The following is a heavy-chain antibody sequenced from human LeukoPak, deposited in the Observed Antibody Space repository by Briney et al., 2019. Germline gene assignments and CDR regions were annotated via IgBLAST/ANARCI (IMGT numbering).Heavy chain of an antibody. Sequence: GALVKVSCKASGYTFTGYYMHWVRQAPGQGLEWMGWINPNSGGTNYAQKFQGRVTMTRDTSISTAYMELSRLRSDDTAVYYCARSGIAVAGTVILFDYWGQGTLVTVSS. D-gene: IGHD6-19*01. J-gene: IGHJ4*02. V-gene: IGHV1-2*02. CDR3: ARSGIAVAGTVILFDY. CDR1: GYTFTGYY. CDR2: INPNSGGT.